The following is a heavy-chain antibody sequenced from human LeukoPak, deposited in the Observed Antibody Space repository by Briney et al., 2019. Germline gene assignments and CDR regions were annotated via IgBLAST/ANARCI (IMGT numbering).Heavy chain of an antibody. Sequence: SETLSLTCTVSGGSISSYYWSWTRQPAGKGLEWIGRIYTSGSTNYNPSLKSRVTMSVDTSKNQFSLKLSSVTAADTAVYYCARGIVVVPAAVDNWFDPWGQGTLVTVSS. D-gene: IGHD2-2*01. CDR2: IYTSGST. V-gene: IGHV4-4*07. CDR1: GGSISSYY. CDR3: ARGIVVVPAAVDNWFDP. J-gene: IGHJ5*02.